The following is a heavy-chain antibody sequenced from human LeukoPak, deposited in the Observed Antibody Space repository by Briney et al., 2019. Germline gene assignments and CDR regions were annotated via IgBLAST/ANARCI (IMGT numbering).Heavy chain of an antibody. Sequence: ASVKVSCKASGGTFTGYYMHWVRQAPGQGLEWMGWINPNSGGTNYAQKFQGRVTMTRDTSISTAYMELSRLRSDDTAVYYCARVTHSSGWYRLGSFDYWGQGTLVTVSS. CDR1: GGTFTGYY. CDR2: INPNSGGT. J-gene: IGHJ4*02. CDR3: ARVTHSSGWYRLGSFDY. D-gene: IGHD6-19*01. V-gene: IGHV1-2*02.